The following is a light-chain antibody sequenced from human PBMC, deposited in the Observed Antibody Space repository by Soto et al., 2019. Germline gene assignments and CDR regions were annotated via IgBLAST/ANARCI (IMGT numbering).Light chain of an antibody. V-gene: IGKV3-11*01. CDR1: QSVSSS. Sequence: FVVTQSPDTLSLSPGETATLSCMASQSVSSSVAWYQHKPGQSPRLVVYSGYKRSPGVPARFSGSGSGTDFTLTISSLESDDFAIYYCQQRYSWLRVFGPGTKVDI. J-gene: IGKJ1*01. CDR2: SGY. CDR3: QQRYSWLRV.